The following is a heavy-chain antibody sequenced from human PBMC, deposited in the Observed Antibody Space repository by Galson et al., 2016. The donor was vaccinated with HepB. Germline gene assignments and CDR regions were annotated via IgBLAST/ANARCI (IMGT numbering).Heavy chain of an antibody. J-gene: IGHJ4*02. CDR1: GFTFSNYG. CDR2: ISFDGGNK. CDR3: AKAYGSGGYYNPWDY. Sequence: SLRLSCAASGFTFSNYGLHWVRQAPGKGLEWVAVISFDGGNKYYADSVKGRFTISRDNSKNTLYLQMNSLRAEDTALYYCAKAYGSGGYYNPWDYWGQGTLVTVSS. D-gene: IGHD3-10*01. V-gene: IGHV3-30*18.